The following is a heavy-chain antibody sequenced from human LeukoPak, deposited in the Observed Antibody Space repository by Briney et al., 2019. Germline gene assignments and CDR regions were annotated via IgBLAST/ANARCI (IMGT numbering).Heavy chain of an antibody. CDR2: IYSGGST. CDR1: GFTVSSNY. CDR3: AKDWTIAVADPAGY. D-gene: IGHD6-19*01. J-gene: IGHJ4*02. V-gene: IGHV3-53*05. Sequence: GSLRLSCAASGFTVSSNYMSWVRQAPGKGLEWVSVIYSGGSTYYADSVKGRFTISRDNSKNTLYLQMNSLRAEDTAVYYCAKDWTIAVADPAGYWGQGTLVTVSS.